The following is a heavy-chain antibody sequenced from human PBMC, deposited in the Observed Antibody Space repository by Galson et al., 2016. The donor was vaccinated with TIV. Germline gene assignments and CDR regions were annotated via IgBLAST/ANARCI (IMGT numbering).Heavy chain of an antibody. Sequence: SLRLSCAASGFTFSSYSMNWVRQAPGKGLAWVSCISTSSSYRYYADSVKGRFTVSRDNSKNTVYLQMNGLRAEDTALYCCAKDSTTTLYYMDVWGKGTTVTVSS. J-gene: IGHJ6*03. CDR2: ISTSSSYR. V-gene: IGHV3-21*01. D-gene: IGHD4-17*01. CDR1: GFTFSSYS. CDR3: AKDSTTTLYYMDV.